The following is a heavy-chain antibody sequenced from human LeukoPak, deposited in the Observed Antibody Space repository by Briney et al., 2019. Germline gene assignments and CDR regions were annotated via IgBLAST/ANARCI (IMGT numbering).Heavy chain of an antibody. Sequence: GGSLRLSCAASEFMFSNYAMHWVRQAPGKELEWVAVISYDGNLKHYGDSVQGRFTISRDNSKNTLYLQMNSLRAEDTAIYYCAKDDAWLRFLYWGQGTLVTVSS. CDR1: EFMFSNYA. D-gene: IGHD5-12*01. J-gene: IGHJ4*02. V-gene: IGHV3-30*18. CDR3: AKDDAWLRFLY. CDR2: ISYDGNLK.